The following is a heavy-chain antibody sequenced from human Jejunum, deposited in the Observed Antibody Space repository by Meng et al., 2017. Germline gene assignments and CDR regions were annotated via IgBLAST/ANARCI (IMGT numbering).Heavy chain of an antibody. Sequence: KRQESGPGLVKASETLSLTCNVSGSSLSGHYWSWIRQAPGKGLEWIGHIFYSGNTNYNPALKSRVAMSLDTSENRFSLQLHSVTAADTAVYYCASAGSSGWNWYFGLWGRGTLVTVSS. CDR2: IFYSGNT. V-gene: IGHV4-59*11. CDR1: GSSLSGHY. CDR3: ASAGSSGWNWYFGL. J-gene: IGHJ2*01. D-gene: IGHD3-10*01.